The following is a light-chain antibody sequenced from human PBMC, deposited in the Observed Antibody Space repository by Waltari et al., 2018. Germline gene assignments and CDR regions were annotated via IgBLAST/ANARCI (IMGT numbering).Light chain of an antibody. CDR1: QNITNY. V-gene: IGKV1-39*01. CDR2: ATS. J-gene: IGKJ2*01. CDR3: QQSYTTPRT. Sequence: DIQLTQSPSSLSASVGDRVTITCRASQNITNYLNWYRQKPGKAPKLLIYATSTLESGVPSGFSGSGSGTHFTLTSNSLQPEDFATYYWQQSYTTPRTFGQGTNLQIK.